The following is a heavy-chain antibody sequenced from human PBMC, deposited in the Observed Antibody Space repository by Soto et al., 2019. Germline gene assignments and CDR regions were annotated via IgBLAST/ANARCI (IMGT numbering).Heavy chain of an antibody. D-gene: IGHD2-15*01. V-gene: IGHV1-8*01. CDR2: MNPNSGNT. Sequence: QVQLVQSGAEVKKPGASVKVSCKASGYTFTSYDINWVRQATGQGLEWMGWMNPNSGNTGYAQKFQGRVTMTRNTSRSXAYXEXISLRSEDTAVYYCARGRYCSGGSCYSGFDYYGMDVWGQGTTVTVSS. CDR1: GYTFTSYD. CDR3: ARGRYCSGGSCYSGFDYYGMDV. J-gene: IGHJ6*02.